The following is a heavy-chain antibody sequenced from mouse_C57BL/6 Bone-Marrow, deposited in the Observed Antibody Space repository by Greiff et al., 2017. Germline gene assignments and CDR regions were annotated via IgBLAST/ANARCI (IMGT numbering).Heavy chain of an antibody. J-gene: IGHJ4*01. D-gene: IGHD1-1*01. CDR3: ARNYYGSSYAMDY. Sequence: EVQLKESGPELVKPGASVKIPCKASGYTFTDYNMDWVKQSHGKSLEWIGDINPNNGGTIYNQKFKGKATLTVDKSSSTAYMELRSLTSEDTAVYYCARNYYGSSYAMDYWGQGTAVTVSS. V-gene: IGHV1-18*01. CDR1: GYTFTDYN. CDR2: INPNNGGT.